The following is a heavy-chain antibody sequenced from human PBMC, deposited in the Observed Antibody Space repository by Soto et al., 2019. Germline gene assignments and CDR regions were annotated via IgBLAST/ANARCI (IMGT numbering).Heavy chain of an antibody. CDR2: IDPSDSYT. CDR1: GYSFTIYW. D-gene: IGHD6-13*01. J-gene: IGHJ6*04. V-gene: IGHV5-10-1*01. Sequence: PWESLKISCQCSGYSFTIYWISWVRQMPGKGLEWMGRIDPSDSYTNYSPSFQGHVTISADKSISTAYLQWSSLKASDTAMYYCSRQGIAAAGTNHYYGMDVWGEGTRVTVSS. CDR3: SRQGIAAAGTNHYYGMDV.